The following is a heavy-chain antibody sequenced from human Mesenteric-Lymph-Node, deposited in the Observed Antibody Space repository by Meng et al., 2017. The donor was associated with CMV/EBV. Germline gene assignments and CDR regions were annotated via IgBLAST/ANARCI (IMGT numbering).Heavy chain of an antibody. CDR3: AKVNTFAYGPGSYFDY. CDR2: IYGIVGT. J-gene: IGHJ4*02. CDR1: GFTVSTNY. D-gene: IGHD3-10*01. Sequence: GESLKISCAASGFTVSTNYMSWVRQAPGKGLEWVSIIYGIVGTYYADSVKGRFIMSRDNSMNTVYLQMNSLRGDDTAVYYCAKVNTFAYGPGSYFDYWGQGTLVTVSS. V-gene: IGHV3-53*01.